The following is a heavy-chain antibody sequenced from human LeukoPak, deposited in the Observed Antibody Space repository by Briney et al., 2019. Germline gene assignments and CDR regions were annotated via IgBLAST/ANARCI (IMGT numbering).Heavy chain of an antibody. CDR1: GFTFSSYA. CDR3: ARDPYCSSTSCGMDV. Sequence: GGSLRLSCTASGFTFSSYAMHWVRQAPGKGLEWVAVISYDGSNKYYADSVKGRFTISRDNSKNTLYLQMNSLGAEDTAVYYCARDPYCSSTSCGMDVWGQGTTVTVSS. CDR2: ISYDGSNK. J-gene: IGHJ6*02. V-gene: IGHV3-30-3*01. D-gene: IGHD2-2*01.